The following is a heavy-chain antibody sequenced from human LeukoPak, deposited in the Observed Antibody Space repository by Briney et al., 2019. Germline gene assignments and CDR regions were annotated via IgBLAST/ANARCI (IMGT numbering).Heavy chain of an antibody. V-gene: IGHV1-2*04. J-gene: IGHJ6*02. Sequence: GASVKVSCKASGYTFTSYYMHWVRQAPGQGLEWMGWINPNSGGTNYAQKFQGWVTMTRDTSISTAYMELSRLRSDDTAVYCCARGHTTGISSWYDYYYYGMDVWGQGTTVTVSS. CDR1: GYTFTSYY. D-gene: IGHD6-13*01. CDR2: INPNSGGT. CDR3: ARGHTTGISSWYDYYYYGMDV.